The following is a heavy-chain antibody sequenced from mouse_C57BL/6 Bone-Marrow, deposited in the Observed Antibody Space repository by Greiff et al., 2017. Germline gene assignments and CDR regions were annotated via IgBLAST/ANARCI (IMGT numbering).Heavy chain of an antibody. V-gene: IGHV1-85*01. J-gene: IGHJ3*01. CDR3: ASYSTGH. CDR1: GYTFTSYD. CDR2: IYPRVGSS. D-gene: IGHD4-1*02. Sequence: QVQLQQSGPELVKPGASVKLSCKASGYTFTSYDINWVKQRPGKGLAWIGWIYPRVGSSKYNEQFQGKVTSTVDTTSSTAYMELRSLTSEDSTVYFCASYSTGHWGQGTLVTVAA.